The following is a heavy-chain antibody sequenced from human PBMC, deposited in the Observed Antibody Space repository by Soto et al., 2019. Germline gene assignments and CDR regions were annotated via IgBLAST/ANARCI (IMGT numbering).Heavy chain of an antibody. CDR1: GFTFINYW. CDR3: ASVAI. J-gene: IGHJ1*01. Sequence: EVQLVESGGGLVQPGGSLRLSCAASGFTFINYWMSWVRQAPGKGLEWVANIKHDGTEKNYVDSVRGRFTISRDNAKNSLALQMNSLTAEDTAVYYCASVAIWGQGTLVTVSS. V-gene: IGHV3-7*01. D-gene: IGHD5-12*01. CDR2: IKHDGTEK.